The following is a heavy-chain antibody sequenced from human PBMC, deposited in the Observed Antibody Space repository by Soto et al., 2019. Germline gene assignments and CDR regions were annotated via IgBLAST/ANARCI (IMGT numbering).Heavy chain of an antibody. V-gene: IGHV4-39*01. J-gene: IGHJ5*02. CDR3: ARHSLALRKNNWFDP. CDR2: IFYLGSS. CDR1: GDSIISSDFY. Sequence: SETLSLTCTVSGDSIISSDFYWGWVRQPPGKGLEWTGSIFYLGSSYYNPSLKSRVTMSVDTSKNQFSLRLRSVTAADTALYFCARHSLALRKNNWFDPWGQGIMVTVSS. D-gene: IGHD3-3*02.